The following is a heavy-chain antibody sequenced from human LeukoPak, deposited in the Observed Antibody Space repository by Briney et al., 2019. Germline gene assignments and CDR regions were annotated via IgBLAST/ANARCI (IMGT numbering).Heavy chain of an antibody. J-gene: IGHJ4*02. CDR3: ARDRIISSSWPYYFDY. CDR1: GYTFTSHG. Sequence: ASVKVSCKTSGYTFTSHGISWVRQAPGQGLEWMGWISAYNGNTNYAQKLQGRVSMTTDTSTSTVYMELRSLRPDDTAVYYCARDRIISSSWPYYFDYWGQGTLVTVSS. V-gene: IGHV1-18*01. CDR2: ISAYNGNT. D-gene: IGHD6-13*01.